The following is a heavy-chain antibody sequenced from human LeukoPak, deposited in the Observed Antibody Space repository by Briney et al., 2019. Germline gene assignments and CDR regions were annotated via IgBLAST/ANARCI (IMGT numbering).Heavy chain of an antibody. Sequence: GGSLRLSCEASGFTFTNAWMNWVRQAPGKGPEWVGRMKSKRDGGATEYAAPVKGRFTISRDDSKSIAYLQMNSLRAEDTAVYYCARVTGGSSGFYYHYYYMDVWGKGTTVTISS. D-gene: IGHD3-22*01. CDR2: MKSKRDGGAT. CDR1: GFTFTNAW. CDR3: ARVTGGSSGFYYHYYYMDV. V-gene: IGHV3-15*01. J-gene: IGHJ6*03.